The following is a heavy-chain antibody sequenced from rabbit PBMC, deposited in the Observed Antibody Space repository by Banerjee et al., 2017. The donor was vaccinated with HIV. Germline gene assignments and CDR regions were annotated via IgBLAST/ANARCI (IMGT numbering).Heavy chain of an antibody. CDR3: ARDLAGVIGWNFNL. CDR1: GFTLSSYW. D-gene: IGHD4-1*01. Sequence: QEQLVESGGGLVQPEGSLTLTCKASGFTLSSYWMWWVRQAPGKGLEWIACIGAGSSGTTYYARWAKGRFTISKTSSTTVTLQMTSLTAADTATYFCARDLAGVIGWNFNLWGPGTLVTVS. J-gene: IGHJ4*01. V-gene: IGHV1S45*01. CDR2: IGAGSSGTT.